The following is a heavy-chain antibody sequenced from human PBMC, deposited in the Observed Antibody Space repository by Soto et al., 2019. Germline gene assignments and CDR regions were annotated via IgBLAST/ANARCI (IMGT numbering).Heavy chain of an antibody. CDR1: GGSISSYY. CDR2: ICYSGST. D-gene: IGHD2-15*01. CDR3: ARSMGLYCSGGSCYGGDWFDP. Sequence: SETLSLTCTVSGGSISSYYWSWIRQPPGKGLEWIGYICYSGSTNYNPSLKSRVTISVDTSKNQFSLKLSSVTAADTAVYYCARSMGLYCSGGSCYGGDWFDPWGQGTLVTVSS. J-gene: IGHJ5*02. V-gene: IGHV4-59*01.